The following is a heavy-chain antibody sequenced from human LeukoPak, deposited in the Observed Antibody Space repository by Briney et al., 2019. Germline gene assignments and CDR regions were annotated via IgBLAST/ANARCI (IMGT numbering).Heavy chain of an antibody. CDR1: GFTFDDYG. V-gene: IGHV3-20*04. Sequence: PGGSLRLSCAASGFTFDDYGMSWVRQAPGKGLEWVSGINWNGGSTGYADSVKGRFTISRDNAKNSLYLQVNSLRAEDTAVYYCARGGSPDYGDYNWFDPWGQGTLVTVSS. J-gene: IGHJ5*02. D-gene: IGHD4-17*01. CDR2: INWNGGST. CDR3: ARGGSPDYGDYNWFDP.